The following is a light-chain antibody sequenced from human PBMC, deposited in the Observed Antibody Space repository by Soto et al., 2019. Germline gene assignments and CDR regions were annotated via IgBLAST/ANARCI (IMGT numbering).Light chain of an antibody. V-gene: IGKV3-15*01. J-gene: IGKJ5*01. CDR1: QSVRSN. Sequence: EIVMTRSPATLSVSPGERATLSCRASQSVRSNLAWYQQKPGQAPRLLIYGASTRATGIPARFSGSGSGTEFTLTISSLQSADFAVYYCRQYNNWPPITFGQGTRLEIK. CDR3: RQYNNWPPIT. CDR2: GAS.